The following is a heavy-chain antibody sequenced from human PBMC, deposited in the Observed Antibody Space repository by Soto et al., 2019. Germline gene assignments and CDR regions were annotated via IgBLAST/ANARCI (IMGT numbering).Heavy chain of an antibody. D-gene: IGHD5-18*01. CDR3: ARSEDTAMAYAAFDI. J-gene: IGHJ3*02. CDR1: GGTFSSYA. Sequence: AASVKVSCKASGGTFSSYAISWVRQAPGQGLEWMGGIIPIFGTANYAQKFQGRVTITADESTSTAYMELSSLRSEDTAVYYCARSEDTAMAYAAFDIWGQGTMVTVSS. CDR2: IIPIFGTA. V-gene: IGHV1-69*13.